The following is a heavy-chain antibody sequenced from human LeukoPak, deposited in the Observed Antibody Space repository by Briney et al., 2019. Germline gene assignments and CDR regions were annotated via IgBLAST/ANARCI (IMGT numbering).Heavy chain of an antibody. V-gene: IGHV1-58*01. CDR2: IVVGSGNT. D-gene: IGHD6-13*01. CDR3: AALGYSSSWYVSDFDY. J-gene: IGHJ4*02. Sequence: SVKVSCKGSGFTFTSSAVQWVRQARGQRLEWIGWIVVGSGNTNYAQKFQERVTITRDMSTSTAYMELSSLRSEDTAVYYCAALGYSSSWYVSDFDYWGQGTLVTVSS. CDR1: GFTFTSSA.